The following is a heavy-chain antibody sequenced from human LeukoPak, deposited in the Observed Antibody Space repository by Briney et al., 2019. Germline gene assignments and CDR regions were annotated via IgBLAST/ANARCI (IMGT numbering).Heavy chain of an antibody. D-gene: IGHD3-3*01. CDR2: INHSGST. J-gene: IGHJ5*02. CDR1: GGSFSGYY. Sequence: KPSETLSLTCAVYGGSFSGYYWSWIRQPPGKGLEWIGEINHSGSTNYNPSLKSRVTISVDTSKNQFSLKLSSVTAADTAVYYCARGGSYYDFWSGYSRDNWFDPWGQGTLVTVSS. V-gene: IGHV4-34*01. CDR3: ARGGSYYDFWSGYSRDNWFDP.